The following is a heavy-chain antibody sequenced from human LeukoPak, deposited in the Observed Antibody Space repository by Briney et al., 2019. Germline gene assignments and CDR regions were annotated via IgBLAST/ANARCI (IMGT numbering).Heavy chain of an antibody. D-gene: IGHD3-3*01. CDR1: GYTFSSYG. CDR2: ISAYNVNT. J-gene: IGHJ4*02. Sequence: ASVKVSCKASGYTFSSYGINWVRQAPGQGLKWMGWISAYNVNTNYAQKLQGRVTMITDTSTSTAYMDLRSLRSDDTAVYYCARGGHYDFWSCTFGGYWGQGTLVTVSS. V-gene: IGHV1-18*01. CDR3: ARGGHYDFWSCTFGGY.